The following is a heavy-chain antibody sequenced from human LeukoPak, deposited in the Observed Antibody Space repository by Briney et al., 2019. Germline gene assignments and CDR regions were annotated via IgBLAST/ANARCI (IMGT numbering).Heavy chain of an antibody. V-gene: IGHV4-31*03. D-gene: IGHD5-18*01. CDR1: GATISSDGYY. Sequence: TLSLTCTVSGATISSDGYYWTWIRQPPGKGLEWIGFIFYGGPTYYNPSLKSRVIISLATSKNQFSLKLSSVTAADTAVYYCARESAYRPPDYWGQGTLVTLSA. CDR2: IFYGGPT. J-gene: IGHJ4*02. CDR3: ARESAYRPPDY.